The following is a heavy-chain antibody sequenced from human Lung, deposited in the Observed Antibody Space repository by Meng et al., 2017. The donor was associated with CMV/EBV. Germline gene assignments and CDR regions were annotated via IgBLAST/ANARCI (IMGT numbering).Heavy chain of an antibody. D-gene: IGHD6-6*01. CDR1: GGSVSSGSFY. J-gene: IGHJ6*02. CDR2: IYYSGST. V-gene: IGHV4-61*01. Sequence: SXTXSLTXTVSGGSVSSGSFYWSWIRQPPAKGLEWIGYIYYSGSTKYNPSLKSRVTISVDMFKNQFSLKLSSVTAADTAVYYCARDSYSSSYPYSYYLGMDVWGQGXTVTVSS. CDR3: ARDSYSSSYPYSYYLGMDV.